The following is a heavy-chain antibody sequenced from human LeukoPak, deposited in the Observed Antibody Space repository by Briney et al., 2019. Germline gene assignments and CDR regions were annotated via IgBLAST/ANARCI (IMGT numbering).Heavy chain of an antibody. CDR3: AKGGAVRGVQSGRFDD. CDR2: ITGSGGTT. Sequence: GGSLRLSCAASGFTFSSYGIRWVRQAPGKGLEWVSGITGSGGTTFYADAGQGRFMISRDNSRNTLFLQMSSLTAEDTAAYYCAKGGAVRGVQSGRFDDWGQGTLVTVSS. J-gene: IGHJ4*02. V-gene: IGHV3-23*01. CDR1: GFTFSSYG. D-gene: IGHD3-10*01.